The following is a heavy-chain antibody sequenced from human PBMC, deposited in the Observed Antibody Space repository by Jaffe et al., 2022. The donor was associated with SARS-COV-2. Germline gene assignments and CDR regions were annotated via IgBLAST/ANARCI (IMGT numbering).Heavy chain of an antibody. D-gene: IGHD3-10*01. CDR2: IYYTGST. V-gene: IGHV4-61*08. Sequence: QVQLQESGPGLVKPSETLSLTCTVSGGSVSRGGYYWSWIRQPPGKGLEWIGYIYYTGSTNYNPSLKSRVAISLDTSNNQFSLKLSSVTAADTAVYYCASGDGVSRPSNWVQGTLVTVSS. J-gene: IGHJ4*02. CDR1: GGSVSRGGYY. CDR3: ASGDGVSRPSN.